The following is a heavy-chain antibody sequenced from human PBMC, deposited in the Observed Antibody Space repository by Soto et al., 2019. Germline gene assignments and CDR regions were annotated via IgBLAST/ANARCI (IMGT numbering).Heavy chain of an antibody. J-gene: IGHJ4*02. Sequence: ESLKISCAASGFTFSSYAMSWVRQAPGKGLEWVSVISGSDDSTYYADSVKGRFTISRDNSKNTLYLQMNSLRAEDTAVYYCARIQARPADFDWLLGYYFDYWGQGTLVTVSS. CDR2: ISGSDDST. CDR3: ARIQARPADFDWLLGYYFDY. V-gene: IGHV3-23*01. CDR1: GFTFSSYA. D-gene: IGHD3-9*01.